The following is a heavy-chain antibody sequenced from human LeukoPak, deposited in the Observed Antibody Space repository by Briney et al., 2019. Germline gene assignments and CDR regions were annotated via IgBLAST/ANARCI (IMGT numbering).Heavy chain of an antibody. Sequence: ASVEVSCKASGYTFTGYYMHWVRQAPGQGLEWMGWINPNSGGTNYAQKFQGRVTMTRDTSISTAYMELSRLRSDDTAVYYCARDLYGDYGSYYYGMDVWGQGTTVTVSS. J-gene: IGHJ6*02. CDR2: INPNSGGT. D-gene: IGHD4-17*01. CDR3: ARDLYGDYGSYYYGMDV. CDR1: GYTFTGYY. V-gene: IGHV1-2*02.